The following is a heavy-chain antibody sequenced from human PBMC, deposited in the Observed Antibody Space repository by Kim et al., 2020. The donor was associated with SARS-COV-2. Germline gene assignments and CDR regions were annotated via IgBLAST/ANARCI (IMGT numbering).Heavy chain of an antibody. CDR3: ARGQDSSWFEDNWFDP. J-gene: IGHJ5*02. CDR2: MNPNSGNT. V-gene: IGHV1-8*01. CDR1: GYTFTSYD. D-gene: IGHD6-13*01. Sequence: ASVKVSCKASGYTFTSYDINWVRQATGQGLEWMGWMNPNSGNTGYAQKFQGRVTMTRNTSISTAYMELSSLRSEDTAVYYCARGQDSSWFEDNWFDPWGQGTLVTVSS.